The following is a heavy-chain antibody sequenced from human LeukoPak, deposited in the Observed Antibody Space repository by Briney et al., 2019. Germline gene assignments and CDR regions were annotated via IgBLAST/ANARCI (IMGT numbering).Heavy chain of an antibody. CDR2: IWYDGSNK. J-gene: IGHJ4*02. Sequence: GGSLRLPCAASGFTFSSYGMHWVRQAPGKGLEWVAVIWYDGSNKYYADSVKGRFTISRDNSKNTLYLQMNSLRAEDTAVYYCARLKGMGSLDYWGQGTLVTVSS. D-gene: IGHD2-8*01. V-gene: IGHV3-33*01. CDR3: ARLKGMGSLDY. CDR1: GFTFSSYG.